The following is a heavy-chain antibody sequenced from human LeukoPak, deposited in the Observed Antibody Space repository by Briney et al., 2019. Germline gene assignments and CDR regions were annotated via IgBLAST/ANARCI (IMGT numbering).Heavy chain of an antibody. J-gene: IGHJ4*02. CDR1: GCSLRPYS. CDR2: IFYSGSA. CDR3: ARVGGFGGSNY. Sequence: SETLSLTCTVSGCSLRPYSWSWIRQPPGKGLEWIGSIFYSGSANYNPSLKSRVTMSVDTSKNQVSLRLTSVTPADTAVYYCARVGGFGGSNYWGQGTLVTVPS. V-gene: IGHV4-59*01. D-gene: IGHD3-10*01.